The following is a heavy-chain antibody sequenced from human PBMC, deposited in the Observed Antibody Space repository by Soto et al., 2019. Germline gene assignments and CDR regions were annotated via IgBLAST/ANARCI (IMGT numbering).Heavy chain of an antibody. CDR1: GYTFTSYG. J-gene: IGHJ4*02. CDR2: ISAYNGNT. D-gene: IGHD3-22*01. Sequence: ASVKVSCKASGYTFTSYGISWVRQAPGQGLEWMGWISAYNGNTNYAQKLQGRVTMTTDTSTSTAYMELRSLRSDDTAVCYCAGGPYYDSSGYYHWEFDYWGQGTLVTVSS. CDR3: AGGPYYDSSGYYHWEFDY. V-gene: IGHV1-18*04.